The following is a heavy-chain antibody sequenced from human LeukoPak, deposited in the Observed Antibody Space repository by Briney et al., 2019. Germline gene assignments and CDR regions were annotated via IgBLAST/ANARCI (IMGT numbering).Heavy chain of an antibody. V-gene: IGHV4-34*01. CDR3: ARRSYYDSSAIFDY. J-gene: IGHJ4*02. D-gene: IGHD3-22*01. Sequence: SETLSLTCAVYGGSFSGYYWSWIRQPPGKGLEWIGEINHSGSTNYNPSLKSRVTISVDTSKNQFSLKLSSVTAADTAVFYCARRSYYDSSAIFDYWGQGTLVTVSS. CDR2: INHSGST. CDR1: GGSFSGYY.